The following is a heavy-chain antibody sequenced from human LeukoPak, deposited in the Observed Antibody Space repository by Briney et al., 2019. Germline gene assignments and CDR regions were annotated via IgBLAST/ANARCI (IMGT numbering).Heavy chain of an antibody. CDR3: ARVYDFWSGNDY. Sequence: GGSLRLSCAAFGFTFSDYYMSWIRQAPGKGMEWVSFISSSGSTIYYADSVKGRLTISRDNAKNSLYLQMNSLRAEDTAVYYCARVYDFWSGNDYWGQGTLVTVSS. CDR1: GFTFSDYY. V-gene: IGHV3-11*01. J-gene: IGHJ4*02. D-gene: IGHD3-3*01. CDR2: ISSSGSTI.